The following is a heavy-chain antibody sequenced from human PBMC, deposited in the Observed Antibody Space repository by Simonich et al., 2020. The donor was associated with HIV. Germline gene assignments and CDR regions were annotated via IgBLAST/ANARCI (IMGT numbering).Heavy chain of an antibody. J-gene: IGHJ3*02. Sequence: EVQLVESGGGLVQPGGSLRLSCAASGFTFSSYWMHWVRQAPGKGLGWVSRINREGNSTSYADSVKGRFTISRDNAKNTLYLQMSSLRAEDTAVYYCARSGGSSSDAFDIWGQGTMVTVSS. CDR1: GFTFSSYW. D-gene: IGHD6-6*01. V-gene: IGHV3-74*01. CDR2: INREGNST. CDR3: ARSGGSSSDAFDI.